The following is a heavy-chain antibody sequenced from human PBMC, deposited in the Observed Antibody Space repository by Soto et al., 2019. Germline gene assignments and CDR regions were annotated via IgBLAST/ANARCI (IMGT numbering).Heavy chain of an antibody. Sequence: PGGSLRLSCAASGFTFSSYWMSWVRQAPGKGLEWVANIKQDGSEKQYVASVKGRFAISRDNAKNSLYLEMNSLRAEDTAVYYCARDPWGYESSGYYFGAFDIWGQGTMVT. V-gene: IGHV3-7*01. J-gene: IGHJ3*02. D-gene: IGHD3-22*01. CDR2: IKQDGSEK. CDR3: ARDPWGYESSGYYFGAFDI. CDR1: GFTFSSYW.